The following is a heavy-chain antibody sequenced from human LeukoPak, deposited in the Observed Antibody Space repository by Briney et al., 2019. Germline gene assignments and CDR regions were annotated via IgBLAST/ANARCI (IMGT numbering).Heavy chain of an antibody. CDR2: ISGSGGST. CDR1: GFTFSSYA. Sequence: QPGASLRLSCAASGFTFSSYAMSWVRQAPGKGLEWVSAISGSGGSTYYADSVKGRFTISRDNSKNTLYLQMNSLRAEDTAVYYCATTGQVTAIPACDYWGQGTLVTVSS. D-gene: IGHD2-21*02. J-gene: IGHJ4*02. V-gene: IGHV3-23*01. CDR3: ATTGQVTAIPACDY.